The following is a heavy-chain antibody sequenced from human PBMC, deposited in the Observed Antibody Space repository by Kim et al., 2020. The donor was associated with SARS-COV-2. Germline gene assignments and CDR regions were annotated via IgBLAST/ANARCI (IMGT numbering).Heavy chain of an antibody. CDR2: DNT. Sequence: DNTKFSRKFQGRVTITRDTSASTAYMELTSLRSEDTAIYYCARGRGWAFDYGGQGTLVTVAS. CDR3: ARGRGWAFDY. V-gene: IGHV1-3*01. D-gene: IGHD6-19*01. J-gene: IGHJ4*02.